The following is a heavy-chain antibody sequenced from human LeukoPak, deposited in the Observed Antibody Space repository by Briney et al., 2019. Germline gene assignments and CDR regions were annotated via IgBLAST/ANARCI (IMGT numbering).Heavy chain of an antibody. V-gene: IGHV3-48*01. D-gene: IGHD4-17*01. CDR3: AKCPDYGDFDY. Sequence: GGSLSLSCAASGFTFSTYTMNWVRQAPGKGLEWVSYISTSSTTIYYADSVKGRITISRDNAKNSLYLQMNSLRAEDTAVYYCAKCPDYGDFDYWGRGTLVTVSS. CDR1: GFTFSTYT. CDR2: ISTSSTTI. J-gene: IGHJ4*02.